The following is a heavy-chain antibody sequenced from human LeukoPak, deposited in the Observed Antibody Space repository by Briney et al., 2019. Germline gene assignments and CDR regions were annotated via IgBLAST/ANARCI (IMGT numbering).Heavy chain of an antibody. Sequence: PGGSLRLSCAASGFTFSSYGIRWVRQAPGKGLEWVAVISYDGSNKYYADSVKGRFTISRDNSKNTLYLQMNSLRAEDTAVYYCAKYDTLGATRDSAFDYWGQGTLVTVSS. V-gene: IGHV3-30*18. CDR3: AKYDTLGATRDSAFDY. J-gene: IGHJ4*02. CDR1: GFTFSSYG. CDR2: ISYDGSNK. D-gene: IGHD1-26*01.